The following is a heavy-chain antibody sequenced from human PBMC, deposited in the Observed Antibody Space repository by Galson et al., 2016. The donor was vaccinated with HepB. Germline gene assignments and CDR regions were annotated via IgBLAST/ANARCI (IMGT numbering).Heavy chain of an antibody. Sequence: SVKVSCKASDFNFPSYGISWVRQAPGQGLEWMGWISSYYGNTDYAQKFQGRVTMTTDTSTSTAYMELRSLRSDDAAVYYCARVPPLYCGSTGCLLMDVWGQGTTVAVSS. V-gene: IGHV1-18*01. CDR3: ARVPPLYCGSTGCLLMDV. J-gene: IGHJ6*02. CDR2: ISSYYGNT. D-gene: IGHD2-21*01. CDR1: DFNFPSYG.